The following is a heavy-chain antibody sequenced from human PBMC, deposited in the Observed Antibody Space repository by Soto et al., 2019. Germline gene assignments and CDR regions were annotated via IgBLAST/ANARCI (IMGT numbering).Heavy chain of an antibody. D-gene: IGHD6-19*01. J-gene: IGHJ3*02. CDR1: GFSFGTYA. CDR3: ERDVGMSSMNVKAVDI. V-gene: IGHV3-21*01. CDR2: ISTTSTYT. Sequence: GGSLRLSCVASGFSFGTYAMTWVRQVPGEGLEWVSSISTTSTYTHYADSLKGRFTISRDNAKKLLYLQMDSLRAEDTAVYYCERDVGMSSMNVKAVDIWQQWTKDTF.